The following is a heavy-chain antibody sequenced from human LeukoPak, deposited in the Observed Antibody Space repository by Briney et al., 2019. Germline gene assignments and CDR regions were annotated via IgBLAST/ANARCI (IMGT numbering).Heavy chain of an antibody. CDR3: ARGDLLTIFGVVTIYGMDV. V-gene: IGHV1-8*01. D-gene: IGHD3-3*01. CDR2: MNPNSGNT. J-gene: IGHJ6*02. CDR1: GYTFTSYD. Sequence: ASVNVSCKASGYTFTSYDINWVRQATGQGLEWMGWMNPNSGNTGYAQKFQGRVTMTRNTSISTAYMELSSLRSEDTAVYYCARGDLLTIFGVVTIYGMDVWGQGTTVTVSS.